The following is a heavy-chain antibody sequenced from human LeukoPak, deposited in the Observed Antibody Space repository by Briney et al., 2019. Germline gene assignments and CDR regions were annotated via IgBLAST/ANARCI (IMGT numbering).Heavy chain of an antibody. D-gene: IGHD2-2*01. CDR2: ISGSGGST. J-gene: IGHJ4*02. V-gene: IGHV3-23*01. Sequence: PGGSLRLSCAASGFTFSSYAMSWVRQAPGKGLVWVSAISGSGGSTYYADSVKGRFTISRDNSKNTLYLQMNSLRAEDTAVYYCAKGWSRYCSSTSCYGETDYWGQGTLVTVSS. CDR3: AKGWSRYCSSTSCYGETDY. CDR1: GFTFSSYA.